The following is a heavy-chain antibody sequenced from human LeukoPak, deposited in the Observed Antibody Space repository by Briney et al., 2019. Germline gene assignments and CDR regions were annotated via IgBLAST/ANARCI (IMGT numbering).Heavy chain of an antibody. J-gene: IGHJ4*02. CDR1: GGSISRSSYY. V-gene: IGHV4-39*01. D-gene: IGHD5-18*01. CDR2: IHYSGST. CDR3: ARLGGYSYGYIDY. Sequence: ASETLSLTCTVSGGSISRSSYYWGWIRQAPGKGLEWIGSIHYSGSTYYNPSLKSRITIFVDTSKNQFSLKLSSVTAADTAVYYCARLGGYSYGYIDYWGQGTLVTVSS.